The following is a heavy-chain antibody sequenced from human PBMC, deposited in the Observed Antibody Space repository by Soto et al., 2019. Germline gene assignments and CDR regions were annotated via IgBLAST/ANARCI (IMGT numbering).Heavy chain of an antibody. CDR3: ARANRLGEYTGFDY. D-gene: IGHD3-10*01. Sequence: VASVKVSCKTSGYTFTAHYIHWLRQAPVQGLQWMGWTSPTGGDTHSAPMFHGRLTMTRDTSTDTAYLELSGLTSTDTAVYFCARANRLGEYTGFDYWGRGTLVTVSS. CDR1: GYTFTAHY. J-gene: IGHJ4*02. CDR2: TSPTGGDT. V-gene: IGHV1-2*02.